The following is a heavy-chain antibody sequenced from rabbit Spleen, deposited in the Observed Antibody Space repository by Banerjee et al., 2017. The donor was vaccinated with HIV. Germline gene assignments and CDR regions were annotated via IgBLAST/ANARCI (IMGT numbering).Heavy chain of an antibody. Sequence: QEQLEESGGGLVKPGASLTLTCKASGFSFSSRYYMNWVRQAPGKGLEWIACIDAGSSGDTYYASWAKGRFTISKTSSTTVTLQMTSLTAADTATYFCARDSPGSAGNGDYDLWGQGTLVTVS. D-gene: IGHD8-1*01. CDR2: IDAGSSGDT. V-gene: IGHV1S45*01. J-gene: IGHJ3*01. CDR1: GFSFSSRYY. CDR3: ARDSPGSAGNGDYDL.